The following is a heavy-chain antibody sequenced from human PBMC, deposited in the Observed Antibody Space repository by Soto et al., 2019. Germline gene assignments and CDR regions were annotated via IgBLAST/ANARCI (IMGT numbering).Heavy chain of an antibody. CDR1: GGSISSGGYY. Sequence: SETLSLTCTVSGGSISSGGYYWSWIRQHPGKGLEWIGYVYYSGSTSYTPSLKSRVSISVDTSKNQFSLNLNSVTAADTAVYYCARESPTGPGYWGQGTLVTVSS. V-gene: IGHV4-31*03. CDR2: VYYSGST. CDR3: ARESPTGPGY. D-gene: IGHD4-17*01. J-gene: IGHJ4*02.